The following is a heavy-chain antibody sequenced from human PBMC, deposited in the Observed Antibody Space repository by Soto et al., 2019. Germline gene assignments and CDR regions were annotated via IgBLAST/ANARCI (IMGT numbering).Heavy chain of an antibody. D-gene: IGHD6-6*01. V-gene: IGHV5-51*01. J-gene: IGHJ6*03. Sequence: GESLKISCKGSGYSFTSYWIGWVRQMPWKGLEWMGIIYPGDSDTRYSPSFQGQVTISADKSISTAYLQWSSLKASDTAMYYCARMAARPPYYYYYYMDVWGKGTTVTVS. CDR3: ARMAARPPYYYYYYMDV. CDR2: IYPGDSDT. CDR1: GYSFTSYW.